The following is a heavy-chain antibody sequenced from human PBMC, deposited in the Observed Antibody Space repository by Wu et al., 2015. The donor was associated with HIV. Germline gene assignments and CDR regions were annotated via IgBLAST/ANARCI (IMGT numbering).Heavy chain of an antibody. CDR1: GYIFTRNF. V-gene: IGHV1-69*13. D-gene: IGHD3-16*01. J-gene: IGHJ6*02. CDR2: IIPIFSQI. Sequence: QVQLVQSGAEVKEPGTSVNLSCTTSGYIFTRNFLHWVRQAPGQGLEWIGKIIPIFSQIKFAQKFRDRVTITADETTSTVYLEVSSLRSEDTALYYCARDYKGLGIYSGMDVWGQGTTVTVSS. CDR3: ARDYKGLGIYSGMDV.